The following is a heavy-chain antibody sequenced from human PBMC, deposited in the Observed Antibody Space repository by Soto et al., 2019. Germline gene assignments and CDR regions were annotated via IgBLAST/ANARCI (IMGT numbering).Heavy chain of an antibody. CDR3: ARNEITIFGVVTDYFDY. D-gene: IGHD3-3*01. Sequence: PSETNSLTCTVSGGSISSYYWSWIRQPPGKGLEWIGYIYYSGSTNYNPSLKSRVTISVDTSKNQFSLKLSSVTAADTAVYYCARNEITIFGVVTDYFDYWGQGTLVTVS. CDR1: GGSISSYY. J-gene: IGHJ4*02. CDR2: IYYSGST. V-gene: IGHV4-59*01.